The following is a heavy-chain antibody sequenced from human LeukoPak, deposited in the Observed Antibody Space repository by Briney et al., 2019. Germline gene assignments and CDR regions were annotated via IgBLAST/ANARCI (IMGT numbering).Heavy chain of an antibody. Sequence: GGSLRLSCDASGFTFSDYYMSWIRQAPGKGLEWVSYISSSGSTIYYADSVKGRFTISRDNAKNSLYLQMNSLRAEDTAVYYCARTWGSGYYYGMDVWGQGTTVTVSS. D-gene: IGHD3-22*01. CDR2: ISSSGSTI. CDR3: ARTWGSGYYYGMDV. CDR1: GFTFSDYY. V-gene: IGHV3-11*01. J-gene: IGHJ6*02.